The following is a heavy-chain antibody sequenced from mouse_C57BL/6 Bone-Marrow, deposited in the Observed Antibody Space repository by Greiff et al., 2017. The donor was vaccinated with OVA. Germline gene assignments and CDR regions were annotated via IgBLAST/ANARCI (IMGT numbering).Heavy chain of an antibody. V-gene: IGHV1-18*01. J-gene: IGHJ1*03. CDR3: ARRVDDYRWYWYFDV. CDR1: GYTFTDYN. Sequence: VQLQQSGPELVKPGASVKIPCKASGYTFTDYNMDWVKQSHGKSLEWIGDINPNNGGTIYNQKFKGKATLTVDKSSSTAYMELRSLTSEDTAGYYCARRVDDYRWYWYFDVWGTGTTVTVSS. D-gene: IGHD2-4*01. CDR2: INPNNGGT.